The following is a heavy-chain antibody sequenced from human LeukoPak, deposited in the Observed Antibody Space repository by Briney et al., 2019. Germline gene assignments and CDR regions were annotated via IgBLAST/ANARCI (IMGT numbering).Heavy chain of an antibody. CDR3: ARGGRGYSSVYFDY. V-gene: IGHV3-48*03. D-gene: IGHD5-18*01. CDR1: GFTFSSYE. Sequence: GGSLGLSYTAFGFTFSSYEMNWVRQAPGKGLEWVSYISSSGSTIYYADSVKGRFTISRDNAKNSLYLHMNSLRAEDTAVYYCARGGRGYSSVYFDYWGQGTLVTVSS. J-gene: IGHJ4*02. CDR2: ISSSGSTI.